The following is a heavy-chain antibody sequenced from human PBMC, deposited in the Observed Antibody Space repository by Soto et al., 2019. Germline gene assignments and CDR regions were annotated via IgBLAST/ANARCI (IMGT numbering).Heavy chain of an antibody. D-gene: IGHD2-21*01. Sequence: GGSLILSCVASGLTFSHYGMHCVRQVPGKGLEWVAVISCDGSLKFYEDSVKGRFTISRDNSRNTLYLEMNGLRPEDTAVYYCAKEADYCVSSKYDNWGRGTLVTVSS. J-gene: IGHJ4*02. CDR2: ISCDGSLK. CDR1: GLTFSHYG. V-gene: IGHV3-30*18. CDR3: AKEADYCVSSKYDN.